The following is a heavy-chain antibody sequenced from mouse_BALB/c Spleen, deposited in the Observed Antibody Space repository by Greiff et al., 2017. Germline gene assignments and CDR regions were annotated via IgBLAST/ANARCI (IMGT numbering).Heavy chain of an antibody. J-gene: IGHJ1*01. CDR3: ARDRDDGSSHWYFDV. CDR1: GFTFSSYA. CDR2: ISSGGSYT. D-gene: IGHD1-1*01. V-gene: IGHV5-9-4*01. Sequence: EVHLVESGGGLVKPGGSLKLSCAASGFTFSSYAMSWVRQSPEKRLEWVAEISSGGSYTYYPDTVTGRFTISRDNAKNTLYLEMSSLRSEDTAMYYCARDRDDGSSHWYFDVWGAGTTVTVSS.